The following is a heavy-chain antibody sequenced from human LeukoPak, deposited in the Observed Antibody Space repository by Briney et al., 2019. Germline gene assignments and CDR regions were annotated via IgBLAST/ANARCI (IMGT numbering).Heavy chain of an antibody. Sequence: PGGSLRLSCAASGFTFSSYAMHWVRQAPGKGLEWVAVILYDGSNKYYADSVKGRFTISRDNSKNTLYLQMNSLRAEDTAVYYCARDLCTSCYASLYYFDYWGQGTLVTVSS. J-gene: IGHJ4*02. D-gene: IGHD2-2*01. CDR1: GFTFSSYA. V-gene: IGHV3-30-3*01. CDR3: ARDLCTSCYASLYYFDY. CDR2: ILYDGSNK.